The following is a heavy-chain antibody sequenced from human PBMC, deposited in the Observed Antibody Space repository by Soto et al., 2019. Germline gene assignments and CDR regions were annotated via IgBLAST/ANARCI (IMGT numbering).Heavy chain of an antibody. CDR1: ELSFSTYG. J-gene: IGHJ2*01. CDR3: AKDEGRWLSYLDL. V-gene: IGHV3-30*18. D-gene: IGHD5-12*01. Sequence: QAQLVESGGGAVQPGTSLRLSCAASELSFSTYGMHWVRQAPGKGPEWVVVITDDGSGKWYADSVKGRFTISRDNSENTLYLQMNSLRPEDSALYYCAKDEGRWLSYLDLWGRGTLVIVSS. CDR2: ITDDGSGK.